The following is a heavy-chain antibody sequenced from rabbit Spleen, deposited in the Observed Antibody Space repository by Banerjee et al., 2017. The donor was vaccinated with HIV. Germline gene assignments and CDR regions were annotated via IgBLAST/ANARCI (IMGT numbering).Heavy chain of an antibody. CDR2: IYGGSGSA. CDR1: GIDFSGYYY. CDR3: ARDLAGVIGWNFYL. J-gene: IGHJ4*01. D-gene: IGHD4-1*01. Sequence: QSLEESGGDLVKPGASLTLTCKASGIDFSGYYYMRWVRQAPEKGLEWIGCIYGGSGSAYYASWAKGRFTISKTSSTTVTLRMTSLTAADTATYFCARDLAGVIGWNFYLWGQGTLVTVS. V-gene: IGHV1S40*01.